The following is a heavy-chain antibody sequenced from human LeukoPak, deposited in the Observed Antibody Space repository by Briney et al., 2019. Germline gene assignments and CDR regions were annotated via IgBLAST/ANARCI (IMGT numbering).Heavy chain of an antibody. D-gene: IGHD5-18*01. CDR2: IYYSGST. J-gene: IGHJ4*02. V-gene: IGHV4-31*03. Sequence: SETLSLTCTVSGGSISSGGYYWSWIRQHPRKGLEWIGYIYYSGSTYYNPSLKSRVTISVDTSKNQFSLKLSSVTAADTAVYYCEGTAEGQYSIFDYWGQGTLVTVSS. CDR1: GGSISSGGYY. CDR3: EGTAEGQYSIFDY.